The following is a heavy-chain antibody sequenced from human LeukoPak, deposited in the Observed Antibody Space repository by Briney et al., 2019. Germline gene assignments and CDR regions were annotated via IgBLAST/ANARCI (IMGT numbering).Heavy chain of an antibody. D-gene: IGHD2-2*03. V-gene: IGHV4-39*07. J-gene: IGHJ4*02. CDR1: GGSISSSSYY. Sequence: SETLSLTCTVSGGSISSSSYYWGWIRQPPGKGLEWIGSIYYSGSTYYNPSLKSRVTISVDTSKNQFSLKLSSVTAADTAVYYCARLDRYVSFDYWGQGTLVTVSS. CDR2: IYYSGST. CDR3: ARLDRYVSFDY.